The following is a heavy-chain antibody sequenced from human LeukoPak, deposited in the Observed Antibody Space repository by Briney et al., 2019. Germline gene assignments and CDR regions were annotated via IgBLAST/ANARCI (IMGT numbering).Heavy chain of an antibody. V-gene: IGHV3-7*01. CDR3: AREGYCSSSNCFYGMDV. CDR2: IKQDGSDK. Sequence: PGGSLRLSCAASGFTFSNYWMSWVRQAPGKGLEWVAQIKQDGSDKYYVDSVKGRFNISRDNAKNSLYLQMNSLRAEDTAVYYCAREGYCSSSNCFYGMDVWDQGTTVTVSS. D-gene: IGHD2-2*01. CDR1: GFTFSNYW. J-gene: IGHJ6*02.